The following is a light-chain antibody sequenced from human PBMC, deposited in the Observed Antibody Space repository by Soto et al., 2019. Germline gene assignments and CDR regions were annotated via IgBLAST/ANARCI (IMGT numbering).Light chain of an antibody. CDR3: CSYAGSYTLFL. V-gene: IGLV2-11*01. CDR2: DVT. CDR1: SSDVGAYKY. J-gene: IGLJ2*01. Sequence: QSALTQPRSVSGSPGQSVTISCTGTSSDVGAYKYVSWYQQHPGKAPKLMIYDVTERPSGVPDRFSGSKSGNTASLTISGLQAEDEGDYFCCSYAGSYTLFLFGGGTKLTVL.